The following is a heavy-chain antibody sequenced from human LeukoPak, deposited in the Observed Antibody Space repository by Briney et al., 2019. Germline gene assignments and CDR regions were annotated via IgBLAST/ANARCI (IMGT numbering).Heavy chain of an antibody. D-gene: IGHD3-10*01. CDR2: ISSSSSYI. J-gene: IGHJ4*02. Sequence: TGGSLRLSCAASGFTFSSYGMNWVRQAPGKGLEWVSSISSSSSYIYYADSVKGRFTISRDNAKNSLYLQMNSLRAEDTAVYYCARGVTMVRAVGYYFDYWGQGTLVTVSS. CDR1: GFTFSSYG. CDR3: ARGVTMVRAVGYYFDY. V-gene: IGHV3-21*01.